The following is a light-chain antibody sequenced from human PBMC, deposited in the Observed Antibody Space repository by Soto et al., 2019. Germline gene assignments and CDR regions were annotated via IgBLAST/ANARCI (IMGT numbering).Light chain of an antibody. CDR2: GAS. CDR3: QQYNNWPPWT. CDR1: QSFTSRS. J-gene: IGKJ1*01. Sequence: EIVLTQSPGTLSLSPVERATLSCRASQSFTSRSLAWYQQKPGLAPRLLISGASARATGIPARFSGSGSGTEFTLTISGLQSEDFAVYYCQQYNNWPPWTFGQGTKVDIK. V-gene: IGKV3-15*01.